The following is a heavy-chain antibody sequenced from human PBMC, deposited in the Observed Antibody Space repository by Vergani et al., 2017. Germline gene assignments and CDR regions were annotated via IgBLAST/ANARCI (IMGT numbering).Heavy chain of an antibody. J-gene: IGHJ4*02. V-gene: IGHV3-15*01. CDR1: GFTFSDYY. D-gene: IGHD2-15*01. CDR2: IKSKTDGGTT. CDR3: TTDSGYCSGGSCYSRDY. Sequence: VQLVESGGGLVKPGGSLRLSCAASGFTFSDYYMSWIRQAPGKGLEWVGRIKSKTDGGTTDYAAPVKGRFTISRDDSKNTLYLQMNSLKTEDTAVYYCTTDSGYCSGGSCYSRDYWGQGTLVTVSS.